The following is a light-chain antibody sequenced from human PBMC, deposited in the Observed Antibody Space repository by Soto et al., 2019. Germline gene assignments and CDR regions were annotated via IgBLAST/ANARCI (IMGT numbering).Light chain of an antibody. Sequence: EIVLTQSPATLSLSPGERATLSCRASQSVSSYLAWYQQKPGQAPRLLIYDASNRATGIPARFSGSGSGTDFTLTISSLEPEDFAVYYCQQRSNWPRTFGQANKLEIK. J-gene: IGKJ2*01. CDR2: DAS. CDR3: QQRSNWPRT. V-gene: IGKV3-11*01. CDR1: QSVSSY.